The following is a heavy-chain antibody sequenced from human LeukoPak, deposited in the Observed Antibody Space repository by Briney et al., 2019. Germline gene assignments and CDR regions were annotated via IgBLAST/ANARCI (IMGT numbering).Heavy chain of an antibody. Sequence: PGGSLRVSCVASGFSFSVYFMGWVRPAPGKGLEWVGRNDIDVKSYTTEYAAAVKSRFTISRDDLENALFLQMNSLKAEYTAVYYCVREYWYRFDNGGQGTRVTVSA. D-gene: IGHD2-8*02. J-gene: IGHJ4*02. CDR3: VREYWYRFDN. V-gene: IGHV3-72*01. CDR2: NDIDVKSYTT. CDR1: GFSFSVYF.